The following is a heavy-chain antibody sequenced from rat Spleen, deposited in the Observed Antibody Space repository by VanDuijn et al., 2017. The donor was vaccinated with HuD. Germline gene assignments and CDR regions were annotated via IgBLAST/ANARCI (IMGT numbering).Heavy chain of an antibody. CDR2: FSIISGGT. V-gene: IGHV5-19*01. D-gene: IGHD1-12*02. CDR1: GFTFSNYG. CDR3: TSHYDGTYPFTY. J-gene: IGHJ3*01. Sequence: EVQLVESGGGLVQPGRSLKLSCAASGFTFSNYGMHWIRQAPTKGLEWVATFSIISGGTYYRDSVKGRFTISRDNAKSTLYLQMDSLRSEDTATYYCTSHYDGTYPFTYWGQGTLVTVSS.